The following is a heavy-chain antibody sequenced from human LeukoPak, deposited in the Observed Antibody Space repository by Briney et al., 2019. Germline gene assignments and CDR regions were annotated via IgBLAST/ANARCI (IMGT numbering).Heavy chain of an antibody. V-gene: IGHV3-7*04. CDR3: ARVVGTDEGADY. D-gene: IGHD1-7*01. Sequence: PGGSLRLSCAASGFTFRHYWMNSVRQAPGKGLEWVANIKPDGSEKRYVDSVKGRFTISRDNAKNSLYLQMNSLRAEDTAVYYCARVVGTDEGADYWGQGTLVTVSS. CDR1: GFTFRHYW. CDR2: IKPDGSEK. J-gene: IGHJ4*02.